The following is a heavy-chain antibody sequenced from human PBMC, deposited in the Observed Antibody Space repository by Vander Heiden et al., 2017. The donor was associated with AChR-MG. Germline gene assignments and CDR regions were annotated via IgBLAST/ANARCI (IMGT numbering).Heavy chain of an antibody. CDR2: IYYSGST. CDR1: GGSISSGGYY. Sequence: QVQLQESGPGLVKPSQTLSLTCTVSGGSISSGGYYWSWIRQHPGKGLEWIGYIYYSGSTYYNPSLKSRVTISVDTSKNQFSLKLSSVTAADTAVYYCARDDMTTVTTGLSGAFDIWGQGTMVTVSS. D-gene: IGHD4-17*01. J-gene: IGHJ3*02. V-gene: IGHV4-31*03. CDR3: ARDDMTTVTTGLSGAFDI.